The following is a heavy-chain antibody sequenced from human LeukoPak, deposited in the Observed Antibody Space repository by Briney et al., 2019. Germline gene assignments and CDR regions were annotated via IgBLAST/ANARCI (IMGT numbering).Heavy chain of an antibody. CDR2: IYYSGST. CDR1: GGSISSYY. D-gene: IGHD3-22*01. CDR3: ARGLKYYYDSSGYTLDP. J-gene: IGHJ5*02. Sequence: SETLSLTCTVSGGSISSYYWSWIRQPPGKGLEWIGYIYYSGSTNYNPSLKSRVTISVDTSKNQFSLKLSSVTAADTAVYYCARGLKYYYDSSGYTLDPWGQGTLVTVSS. V-gene: IGHV4-59*01.